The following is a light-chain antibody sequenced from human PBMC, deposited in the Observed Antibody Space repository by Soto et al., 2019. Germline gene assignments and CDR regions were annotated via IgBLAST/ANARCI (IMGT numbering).Light chain of an antibody. J-gene: IGLJ1*01. CDR3: QSYDSSLSGYV. CDR1: SSNIGAGYD. CDR2: GNS. V-gene: IGLV1-40*01. Sequence: QSVLTQPPSVSGAPGQRVTISCTGRSSNIGAGYDVHWYQKLPGTAPKLLIYGNSNRPSGVPDRFSGSKSGTSASLAITGLQAEDEADYYCQSYDSSLSGYVFGTGTKLTVL.